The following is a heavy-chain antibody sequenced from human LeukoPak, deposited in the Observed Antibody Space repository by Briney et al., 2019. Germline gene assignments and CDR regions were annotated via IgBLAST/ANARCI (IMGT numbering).Heavy chain of an antibody. Sequence: PSETLSLTCTVSGGSISSSSYYWGWIRQPPGKGLEWSGSIYYSGSTYYNPSLKSRVTISVDTSKNQFSLKLSSVTAADTAVYYCARLFSSWPYYFDYWGQGTLVTVSS. V-gene: IGHV4-39*01. J-gene: IGHJ4*02. CDR2: IYYSGST. CDR3: ARLFSSWPYYFDY. D-gene: IGHD6-13*01. CDR1: GGSISSSSYY.